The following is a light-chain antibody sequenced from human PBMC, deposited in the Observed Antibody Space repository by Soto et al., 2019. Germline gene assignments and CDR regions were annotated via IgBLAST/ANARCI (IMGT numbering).Light chain of an antibody. CDR1: QSVSSSY. CDR2: GAS. CDR3: QQYGSSSRK. V-gene: IGKV3-20*01. J-gene: IGKJ1*01. Sequence: EIVLTQSPGTLSLSPGERATLSCRASQSVSSSYLAWYQQKPGQAPRLLIYGASTRAPGTPARLRASGSGTAFTLTTSTLEPEDFAVYSCQQYGSSSRKFGQGPTV.